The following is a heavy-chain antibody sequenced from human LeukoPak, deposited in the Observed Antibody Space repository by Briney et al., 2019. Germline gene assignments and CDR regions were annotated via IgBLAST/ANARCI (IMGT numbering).Heavy chain of an antibody. D-gene: IGHD5-18*01. Sequence: SGTLSLTCTVSGGSISSSTNYWGWIRQPPGKGLEWIGSIYYSGSTFYNPSLKSRLTISVDTSRNQFSLKLSSVTAADTAVYYCARLTKSLRGYSYAYFDYWGQGTLVPVSS. CDR2: IYYSGST. CDR1: GGSISSSTNY. J-gene: IGHJ4*02. CDR3: ARLTKSLRGYSYAYFDY. V-gene: IGHV4-39*01.